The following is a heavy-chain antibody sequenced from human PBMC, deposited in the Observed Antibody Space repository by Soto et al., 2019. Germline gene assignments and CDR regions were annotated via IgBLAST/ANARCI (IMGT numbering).Heavy chain of an antibody. V-gene: IGHV4-31*03. CDR2: IYYSGST. Sequence: SETLSLTCTVSGGSISSGGYYWSWIRQHPGKGLEWIGYIYYSGSTYYNPSLKSRVTISVDTSKNQFSLKLSSVTAADTAVYYCARVSRNNWFDPWGQGTLVTSPQ. J-gene: IGHJ5*02. CDR3: ARVSRNNWFDP. CDR1: GGSISSGGYY.